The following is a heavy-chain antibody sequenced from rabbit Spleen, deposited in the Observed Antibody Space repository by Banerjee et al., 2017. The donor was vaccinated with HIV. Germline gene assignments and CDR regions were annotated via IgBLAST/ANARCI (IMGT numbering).Heavy chain of an antibody. CDR3: ARDDAGGSNEFKL. CDR1: GFSFSSSYY. D-gene: IGHD4-2*01. CDR2: IRAGGSGGT. V-gene: IGHV1S45*01. J-gene: IGHJ3*01. Sequence: QEQLVESGGGLVKPEGSLTLTCTASGFSFSSSYYMCWVRQAPGKGLEWIACIRAGGSGGTYYATWAKGRFTITRSTSLNTVTLQMTSLTDADTATYFCARDDAGGSNEFKLWGQGTLVTVS.